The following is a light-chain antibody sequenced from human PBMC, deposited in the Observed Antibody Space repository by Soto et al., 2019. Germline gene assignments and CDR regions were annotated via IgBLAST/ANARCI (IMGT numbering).Light chain of an antibody. CDR1: QNIDTF. CDR3: QQTYSTLALT. V-gene: IGKV1-39*01. J-gene: IGKJ4*01. CDR2: GAS. Sequence: DIQMTQSPFSLAASVGDRVTVSCRSSQNIDTFLNWYRHKPGKAPELLIFGASRLHSGVPSRFSGGGSGTEVTLNISSLQPEDFAAYYCQQTYSTLALTFGGGTKVEI.